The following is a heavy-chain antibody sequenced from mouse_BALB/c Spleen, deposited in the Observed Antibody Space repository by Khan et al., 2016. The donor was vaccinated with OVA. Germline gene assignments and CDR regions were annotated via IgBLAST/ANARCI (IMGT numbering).Heavy chain of an antibody. CDR2: ISSGSTYT. J-gene: IGHJ1*01. V-gene: IGHV5-6-4*01. CDR1: GFSFTSYT. CDR3: TSDGNYAHWYFDV. D-gene: IGHD2-1*01. Sequence: EVELVESGGGLVRPGGSLKLSCAASGFSFTSYTMSWVRQTPEKRLEWVATISSGSTYTYYPDSVKGRFTISRDNDKNTLHLQMSSLNAEDTAMYYCTSDGNYAHWYFDVWGAGTTVTVSS.